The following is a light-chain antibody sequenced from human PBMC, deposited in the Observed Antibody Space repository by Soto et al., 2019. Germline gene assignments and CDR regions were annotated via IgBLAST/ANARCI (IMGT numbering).Light chain of an antibody. Sequence: QSVLTQPPSASGSPGQSVTISCTGTSSDIGGYNFVSWYQQHPGKAPKLIIYEVNKRPSGVPDRFSGSKSGNTASLTVYGLQADDEGDYYCSSYAGTNNLGVFGGGTKLTVL. J-gene: IGLJ3*02. V-gene: IGLV2-8*01. CDR3: SSYAGTNNLGV. CDR1: SSDIGGYNF. CDR2: EVN.